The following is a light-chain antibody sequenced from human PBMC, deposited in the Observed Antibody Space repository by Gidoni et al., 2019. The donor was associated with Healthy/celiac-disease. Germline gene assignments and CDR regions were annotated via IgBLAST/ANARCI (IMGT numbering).Light chain of an antibody. J-gene: IGKJ1*01. V-gene: IGKV1-9*01. CDR3: QQLNSYPWT. CDR2: AAS. CDR1: QGISSY. Sequence: DIQLTQSPSFLSASVGDRVTITCRASQGISSYLAWYQQKPGKAPKLLIYAASTLQSGVPSQFSGSGSGTEFTLTISSLQPEDFATYYCQQLNSYPWTFGQGTKVEIK.